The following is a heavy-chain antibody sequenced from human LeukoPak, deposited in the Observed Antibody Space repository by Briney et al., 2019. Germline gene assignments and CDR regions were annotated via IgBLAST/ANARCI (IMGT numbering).Heavy chain of an antibody. CDR1: GGSFSGYY. Sequence: PSETLSLTCAVYGGSFSGYYWSWIRQPPGKGLEWIGEINHSGSTNYKPALKSRVTISVDTSKNQFSLKARSVTAADTAVYYCAREGRLPDYWGQGTLVTVSS. V-gene: IGHV4-34*01. J-gene: IGHJ4*02. CDR2: INHSGST. CDR3: AREGRLPDY. D-gene: IGHD6-25*01.